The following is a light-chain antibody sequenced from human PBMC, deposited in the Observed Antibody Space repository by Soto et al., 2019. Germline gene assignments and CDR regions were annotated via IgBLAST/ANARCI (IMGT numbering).Light chain of an antibody. CDR2: GAS. V-gene: IGKV3-15*01. CDR3: QQYNNWPPFT. J-gene: IGKJ2*01. CDR1: QSVSSN. Sequence: EIVMTQYPATMCVSPGERATLSCRASQSVSSNLAWYQQKPGQAPRLIIYGASTRANSITARFSGSGSGTEFTLTISSLHSEDFAVYYCQQYNNWPPFTFGQGTKLEIK.